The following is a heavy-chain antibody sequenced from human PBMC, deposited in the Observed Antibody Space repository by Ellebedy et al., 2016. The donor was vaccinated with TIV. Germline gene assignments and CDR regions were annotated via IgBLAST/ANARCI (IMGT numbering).Heavy chain of an antibody. CDR2: IRGNANNYAT. D-gene: IGHD6-19*01. Sequence: GESLKISCAASGFTFSGFTVHWVRQASGGGLEWLGRIRGNANNYATVYAASVKGRFTISRDDSENAAYLQMNSLKTEDTAIYYCTASAGTSSGGFDPWGQGTLVTVSS. V-gene: IGHV3-73*01. CDR1: GFTFSGFT. J-gene: IGHJ5*02. CDR3: TASAGTSSGGFDP.